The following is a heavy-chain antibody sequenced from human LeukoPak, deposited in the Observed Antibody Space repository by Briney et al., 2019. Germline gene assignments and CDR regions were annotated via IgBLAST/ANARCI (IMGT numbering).Heavy chain of an antibody. Sequence: SETLSLTCAVYGGSFGGYYWSWIRQPPGKGLEWIGEINHSGSTNYNPSLKSRVTISVDTSKNQFSLKLSSVTAADTAVYYCARDGLAAAGTSFDYWGQGTLVTVSS. CDR3: ARDGLAAAGTSFDY. CDR1: GGSFGGYY. J-gene: IGHJ4*02. CDR2: INHSGST. D-gene: IGHD6-13*01. V-gene: IGHV4-34*01.